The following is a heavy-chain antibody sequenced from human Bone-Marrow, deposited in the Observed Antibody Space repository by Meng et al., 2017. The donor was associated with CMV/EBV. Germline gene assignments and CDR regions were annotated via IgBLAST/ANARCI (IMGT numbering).Heavy chain of an antibody. CDR1: GYIFTSYG. CDR3: AREVFDLDVCSYSSAVDP. D-gene: IGHD6-19*01. J-gene: IGHJ5*02. Sequence: ASVKVSCKASGYIFTSYGISWVRQAPGQGLEWMGWISPYNGNTNYAQKLQGRVTMTKDTSTSTAYMELRSMRSDDTAVYYCAREVFDLDVCSYSSAVDPWGQGTLVTVSS. CDR2: ISPYNGNT. V-gene: IGHV1-18*01.